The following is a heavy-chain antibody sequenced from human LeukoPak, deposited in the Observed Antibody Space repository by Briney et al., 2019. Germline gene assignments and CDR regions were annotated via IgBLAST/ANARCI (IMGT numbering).Heavy chain of an antibody. CDR3: ARQRYSGYEG. CDR2: IYPADSDI. V-gene: IGHV5-51*01. D-gene: IGHD5-12*01. CDR1: GYSINNYW. J-gene: IGHJ4*02. Sequence: GESLKISCKGTGYSINNYWIGWVRQMPGKGLEWTGIIYPADSDIRYSPSFQGQVTISADKSISTAYLQWSSLKASDTAMYYCARQRYSGYEGWGQGTLVTVSS.